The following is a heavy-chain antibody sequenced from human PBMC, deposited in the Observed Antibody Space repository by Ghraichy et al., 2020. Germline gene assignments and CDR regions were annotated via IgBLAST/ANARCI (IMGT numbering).Heavy chain of an antibody. D-gene: IGHD5-18*01. CDR1: GGSISSYY. CDR3: ARGRPHTSGYSYGYYYYGMDV. J-gene: IGHJ6*02. V-gene: IGHV4-59*01. Sequence: ESLNISCTVSGGSISSYYWSWIRQPPGKGLEWIGYIYYSGSTNYNPSLKSRVTISVDTSKNQFSLKLSSVTAADTAVYYCARGRPHTSGYSYGYYYYGMDVWGQGTTVTVSS. CDR2: IYYSGST.